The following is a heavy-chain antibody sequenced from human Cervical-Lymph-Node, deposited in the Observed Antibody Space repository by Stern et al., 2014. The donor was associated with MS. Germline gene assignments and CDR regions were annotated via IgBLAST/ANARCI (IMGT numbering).Heavy chain of an antibody. V-gene: IGHV4-61*02. CDR1: GGSISGGDFY. CDR3: ARDRLYDTVWYQWYFDL. CDR2: VYDSGST. Sequence: QVQLQESGPGLVKPSQTLSLTCTVSGGSISGGDFYWSWIRQSAGKGLAWIGRVYDSGSTVYNPSLRSRVALSVNTPKNQFPLRLTSVTAADTAVYYCARDRLYDTVWYQWYFDLWGRGTLVTVSS. D-gene: IGHD3-16*01. J-gene: IGHJ2*01.